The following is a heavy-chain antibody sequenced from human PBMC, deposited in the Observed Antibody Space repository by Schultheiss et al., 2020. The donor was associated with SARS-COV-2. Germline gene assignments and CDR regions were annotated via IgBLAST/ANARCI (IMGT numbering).Heavy chain of an antibody. CDR1: GFTFSSYA. Sequence: GESLKISCAASGFTFSSYAMHWVRQAPGKGLEWVAVISYDGSNKYYADSVKGRFTISRDNSKNTLYLQMNSLRAEDTAVYYCAREVAMVRDEYYYYGMDVWGQGTTVTVSS. CDR3: AREVAMVRDEYYYYGMDV. J-gene: IGHJ6*02. D-gene: IGHD3-10*01. V-gene: IGHV3-30*04. CDR2: ISYDGSNK.